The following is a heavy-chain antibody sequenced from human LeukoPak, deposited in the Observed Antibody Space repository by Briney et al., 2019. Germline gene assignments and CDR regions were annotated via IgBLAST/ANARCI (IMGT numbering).Heavy chain of an antibody. D-gene: IGHD2-2*01. CDR1: GGSFSGYY. CDR2: INHSGST. Sequence: PSETLSLTCAVYGGSFSGYYWSWIRQPPGKGLEWIGEINHSGSTNYNPSLKSRVTISVDTSKNQFSLKLSSVTAADTAVYYCARGPDIVAVPAAISCAFDIWGQGTMVTVSS. CDR3: ARGPDIVAVPAAISCAFDI. V-gene: IGHV4-34*01. J-gene: IGHJ3*02.